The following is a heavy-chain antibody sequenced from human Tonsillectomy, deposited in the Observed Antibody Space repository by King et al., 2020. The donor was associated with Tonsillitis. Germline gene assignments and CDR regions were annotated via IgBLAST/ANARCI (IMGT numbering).Heavy chain of an antibody. CDR2: IRSKAHGGTA. J-gene: IGHJ6*03. Sequence: DVQLVESGGGLVQPGRSLRLSCTASGFTFGDYAMSWVRQVPGKGLEWVGFIRSKAHGGTAGYAASLKGRFTISRDDSKSIAYLQMNSLKTEDTAVYYCTRETGDIVLVPAATSYYFYYYMDVWGKGTTVTVSS. D-gene: IGHD2-2*01. CDR1: GFTFGDYA. CDR3: TRETGDIVLVPAATSYYFYYYMDV. V-gene: IGHV3-49*04.